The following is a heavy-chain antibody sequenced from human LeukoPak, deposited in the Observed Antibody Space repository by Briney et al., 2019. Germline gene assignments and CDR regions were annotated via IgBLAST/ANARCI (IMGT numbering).Heavy chain of an antibody. CDR1: GFTFSNYG. J-gene: IGHJ4*02. V-gene: IGHV3-48*01. CDR2: ISSSSSSI. D-gene: IGHD6-6*01. Sequence: GGSLRPSCAASGFTFSNYGMDWVRQAPGKGLEWLSYISSSSSSIYYADSVKGRFTISRDNAKNSLFLQMNSLRAEDTAVYYCARGGAARPDYWGQGTLVTVSS. CDR3: ARGGAARPDY.